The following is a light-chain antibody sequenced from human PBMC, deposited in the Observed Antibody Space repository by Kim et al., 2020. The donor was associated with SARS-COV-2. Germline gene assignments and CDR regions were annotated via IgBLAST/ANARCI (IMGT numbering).Light chain of an antibody. V-gene: IGLV4-60*03. J-gene: IGLJ6*01. CDR2: LEGSGSY. Sequence: SLKLTCTLSSGHSSYIIACHQQRPGKAPRYLMKLEGSGSYNKGSGVPDRFSGSSSGADRYLTISNLQSEDEADYYCETWDSNTWVFGSGTKVTVL. CDR1: SGHSSYI. CDR3: ETWDSNTWV.